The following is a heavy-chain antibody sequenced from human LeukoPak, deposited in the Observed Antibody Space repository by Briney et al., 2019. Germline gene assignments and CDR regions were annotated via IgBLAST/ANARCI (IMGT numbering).Heavy chain of an antibody. Sequence: ASVKVSCKASGYTFTNYGISWVRQAPGQGLEWMGWISAYNGNTHYAQKLQGRVTMTTDTSTSTAYMELRSLRSDDTAVYYCARGLGGSGSYFLTFDYWGQGTLVTVSS. CDR1: GYTFTNYG. J-gene: IGHJ4*02. V-gene: IGHV1-18*01. CDR2: ISAYNGNT. CDR3: ARGLGGSGSYFLTFDY. D-gene: IGHD1-26*01.